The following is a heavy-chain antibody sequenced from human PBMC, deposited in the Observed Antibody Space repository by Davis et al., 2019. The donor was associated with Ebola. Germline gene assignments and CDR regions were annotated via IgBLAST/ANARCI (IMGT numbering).Heavy chain of an antibody. CDR2: MNPNSGNT. D-gene: IGHD2-15*01. V-gene: IGHV1-8*01. CDR1: GYTFTSYD. J-gene: IGHJ5*02. CDR3: ARGGVVAATFWFDP. Sequence: ASVKVSCKASGYTFTSYDINWVRQATGQGLEWMGWMNPNSGNTGYAQKFQGRVTMTRNTSISTAYMELRSLRSDDTAVYYCARGGVVAATFWFDPWGQGTLVTVSS.